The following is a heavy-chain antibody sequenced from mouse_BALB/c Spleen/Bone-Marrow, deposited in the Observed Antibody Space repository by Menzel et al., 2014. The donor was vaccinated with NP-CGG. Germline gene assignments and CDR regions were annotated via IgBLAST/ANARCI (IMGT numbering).Heavy chain of an antibody. J-gene: IGHJ4*01. D-gene: IGHD2-10*02. V-gene: IGHV1-36*01. Sequence: EVQLQQSGPELVKPGASVKMSCKASGYTFTDYYMDWVKQSHGESFEWIGRVTPYNGGTTYNQKFRDKATLTADKSSSTAYMQLSSLTSEDSAVYYCAYGNYGYAMDYWGQGTSVTVSS. CDR1: GYTFTDYY. CDR2: VTPYNGGT. CDR3: AYGNYGYAMDY.